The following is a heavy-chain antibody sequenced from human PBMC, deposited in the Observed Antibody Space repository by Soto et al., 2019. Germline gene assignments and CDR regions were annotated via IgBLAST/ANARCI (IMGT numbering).Heavy chain of an antibody. CDR3: SIEHGGGTSTITSYFXY. Sequence: GGSLRLSCAASGFTFSSYWMHWVRQAPGKGLEWVSYINNNSGIVYYADSVKGRFTISRDKSNNTLYLQMNSLSPDDTSVYFFSIEHGGGTSTITSYFXYWGRGTLVTVSS. V-gene: IGHV3-48*01. J-gene: IGHJ4*02. D-gene: IGHD5-12*01. CDR1: GFTFSSYW. CDR2: INNNSGIV.